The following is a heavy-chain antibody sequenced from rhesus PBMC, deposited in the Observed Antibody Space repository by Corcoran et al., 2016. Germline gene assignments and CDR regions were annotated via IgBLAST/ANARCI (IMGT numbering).Heavy chain of an antibody. D-gene: IGHD2-8*01. CDR1: GFSLSTSGMG. V-gene: IGHV2-1*01. J-gene: IGHJ4*01. CDR2: IYWNEDK. CDR3: ARRGPGYCSGGVCYNFDY. Sequence: QVTLKESGPALVKPTQTLTLTCTFSGFSLSTSGMGVGWIRQPSRKTLEWLAHIYWNEDKYYRTPLKSSLTISKDTSKNQVVLTMTNMDPVDTATYSCARRGPGYCSGGVCYNFDYWGQGVLVTVSS.